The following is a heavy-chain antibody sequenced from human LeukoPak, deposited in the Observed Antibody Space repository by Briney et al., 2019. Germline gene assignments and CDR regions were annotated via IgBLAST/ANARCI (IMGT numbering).Heavy chain of an antibody. Sequence: GESLKISCKGSGYSFTSYWIGWVRQMPGKGLEWMGIIDPGDSDTRYSPSFQGQVTISADKSISSAYLQWSSLKASDTGIYYCARHSRVSGLTGYWGQGTLVTVSS. V-gene: IGHV5-51*01. J-gene: IGHJ4*02. CDR2: IDPGDSDT. D-gene: IGHD2-15*01. CDR1: GYSFTSYW. CDR3: ARHSRVSGLTGY.